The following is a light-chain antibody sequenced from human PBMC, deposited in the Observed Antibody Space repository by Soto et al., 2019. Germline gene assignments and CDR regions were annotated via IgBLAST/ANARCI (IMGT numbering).Light chain of an antibody. CDR2: AAS. CDR1: QGIRNY. J-gene: IGKJ5*01. Sequence: DIQMTQSPSSLSASLGDRVTITCRASQGIRNYLAWYQQKPGKVPKLLIYAASTLQSGVPSRFSGSGSGTDFTLTFSSLEPEDFEVYYCQQYSNWPITFGQGTRLEIK. CDR3: QQYSNWPIT. V-gene: IGKV1-27*01.